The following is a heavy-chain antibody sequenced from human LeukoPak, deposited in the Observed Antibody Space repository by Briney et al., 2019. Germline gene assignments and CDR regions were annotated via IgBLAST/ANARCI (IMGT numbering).Heavy chain of an antibody. V-gene: IGHV3-33*01. CDR1: GFTLSNHG. D-gene: IGHD5-18*01. CDR3: ARGVPLYGYHYGLDY. CDR2: IWFDGSNK. Sequence: GGSLRLSCAASGFTLSNHGMHWVRQAPGKGLEWVTFIWFDGSNKNYIDSVKGRFTISRDNSKNTLYLQMNSLRVEDTAVYYCARGVPLYGYHYGLDYWGQGTLVTVSS. J-gene: IGHJ4*02.